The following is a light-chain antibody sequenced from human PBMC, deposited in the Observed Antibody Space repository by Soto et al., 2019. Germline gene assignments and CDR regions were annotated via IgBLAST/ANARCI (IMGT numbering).Light chain of an antibody. CDR2: KAS. J-gene: IGKJ4*01. CDR3: QQYNTYPLS. V-gene: IGKV1-5*03. Sequence: DIQMTQSPSTLSASVGDRVTITCRASQSIGTSLAWYQQQAGKAPEVLIYKASILDGGVSARFSGGGSGTEFTLTINGLHPHDFATYFCQQYNTYPLSFGGGTKVDLK. CDR1: QSIGTS.